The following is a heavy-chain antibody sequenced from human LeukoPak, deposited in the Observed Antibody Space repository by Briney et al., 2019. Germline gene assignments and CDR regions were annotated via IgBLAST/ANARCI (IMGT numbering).Heavy chain of an antibody. V-gene: IGHV3-30-3*01. CDR3: ARDTPYYYDSSGSYFDY. J-gene: IGHJ4*02. CDR1: GFTFSSYA. Sequence: GGSLRLSCAASGFTFSSYAMHWVRQAPGKGLEGVAVISYDGSSKYYADSVKGRFTISRDNSKNTLYLQMNSLRAEDTAVYYCARDTPYYYDSSGSYFDYWGQGTLVTVSS. D-gene: IGHD3-22*01. CDR2: ISYDGSSK.